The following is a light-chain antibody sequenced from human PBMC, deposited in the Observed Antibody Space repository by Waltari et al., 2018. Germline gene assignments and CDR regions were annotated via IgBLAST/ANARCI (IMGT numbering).Light chain of an antibody. CDR3: QVWHAALDPGV. Sequence: SYVLTQPPSVSVAPGETARLTCGGDNIGSYSVHWYQQKPGQAPVLVIRYDSDRPSGIPERFSGSNSANTATLTISRVEAGDEANYYCQVWHAALDPGVFGTGTEVTV. J-gene: IGLJ1*01. CDR2: YDS. V-gene: IGLV3-21*04. CDR1: NIGSYS.